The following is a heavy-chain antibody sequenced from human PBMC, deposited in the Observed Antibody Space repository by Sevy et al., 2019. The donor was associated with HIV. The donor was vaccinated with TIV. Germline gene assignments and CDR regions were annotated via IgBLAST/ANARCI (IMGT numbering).Heavy chain of an antibody. V-gene: IGHV4-34*01. CDR2: INHSGST. J-gene: IGHJ6*02. D-gene: IGHD2-2*02. CDR3: ARGPVVVVPAAILSDYYYYGMDV. Sequence: SETLSLTCAVYGGSFSGYYWSWIRQPPGKGLEWIGEINHSGSTNYNPSLKSRVTISVDTSKNQFSLKLGSVTAADTAVYYCARGPVVVVPAAILSDYYYYGMDVWGQGTTVTVSS. CDR1: GGSFSGYY.